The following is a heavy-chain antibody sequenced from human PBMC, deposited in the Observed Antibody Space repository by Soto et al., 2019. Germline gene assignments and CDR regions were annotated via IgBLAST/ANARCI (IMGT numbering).Heavy chain of an antibody. J-gene: IGHJ4*02. CDR2: ISAHNGNT. CDR1: GCGFTTYG. Sequence: QVHLVQSGAEVKNPGPSVKVSCKGSGCGFTTYGITWVRQAPGQGLEWMAWISAHNGNTNYAQKLQGRVTVTRDTFTSTAYMELRSLRSDDTAVYYCARGRYGDYWGQGALVIVSS. D-gene: IGHD1-1*01. CDR3: ARGRYGDY. V-gene: IGHV1-18*01.